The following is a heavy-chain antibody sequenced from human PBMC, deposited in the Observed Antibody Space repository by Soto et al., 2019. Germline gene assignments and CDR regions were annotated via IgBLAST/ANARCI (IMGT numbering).Heavy chain of an antibody. CDR1: GLTITINT. J-gene: IGHJ4*01. CDR2: LASDAATK. D-gene: IGHD3-10*01. CDR3: ARGVEGSGSLPRLFDH. V-gene: IGHV3-30-3*01. Sequence: GGSLRLSCAVSGLTITINTMHWVRQAPGKGLEWVAVLASDAATKYYADSVRGRSTISRDTSKNTVFLEMTSLRDEDTAVYYCARGVEGSGSLPRLFDHWGHGTLVTVSS.